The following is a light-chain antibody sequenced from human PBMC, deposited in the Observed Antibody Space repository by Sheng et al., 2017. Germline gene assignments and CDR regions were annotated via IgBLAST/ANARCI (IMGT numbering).Light chain of an antibody. Sequence: EIVMTQSPATLSLSPGERATLSCRASQSVSRNLAWYQQKSGQAPRLLISAGATRATGIPARFSGGGSGTEFTLTITSLQSEDFAVYYCQQYSTWPFTFGPGTKVDI. CDR3: QQYSTWPFT. CDR2: AGA. V-gene: IGKV3-15*01. J-gene: IGKJ3*01. CDR1: QSVSRN.